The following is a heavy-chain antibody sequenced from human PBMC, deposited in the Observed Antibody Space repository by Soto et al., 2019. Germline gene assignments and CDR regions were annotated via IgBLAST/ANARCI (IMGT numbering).Heavy chain of an antibody. J-gene: IGHJ3*02. CDR3: ARPRDISYYYDSSGPDAFDI. CDR2: ISSSSYT. Sequence: GGSLRLSCAASGFTFSDYYMSWIRQAPGKGLEWVSYISSSSYTNYADSVKGRFTISRDNAKNSLYLQMNSLRAEDTAVYYCARPRDISYYYDSSGPDAFDIWGQGTMVTVSS. D-gene: IGHD3-22*01. CDR1: GFTFSDYY. V-gene: IGHV3-11*03.